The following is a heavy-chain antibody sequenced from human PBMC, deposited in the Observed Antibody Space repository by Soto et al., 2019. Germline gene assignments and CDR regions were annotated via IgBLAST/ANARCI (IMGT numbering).Heavy chain of an antibody. CDR1: GYTFTSYA. CDR3: ATDPPSYGDYPDAFDI. Sequence: GASVKVSCKASGYTFTSYAISWVRQAPGQGLEWMGGIIPIFGTANYAQKFQGRVTMTADTSTNTAYMELSSLRSEDTAVYYCATDPPSYGDYPDAFDIWGQGTMVTVSS. D-gene: IGHD4-17*01. CDR2: IIPIFGTA. J-gene: IGHJ3*02. V-gene: IGHV1-69*06.